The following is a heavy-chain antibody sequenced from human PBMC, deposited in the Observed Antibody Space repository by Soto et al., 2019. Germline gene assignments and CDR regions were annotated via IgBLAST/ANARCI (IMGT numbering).Heavy chain of an antibody. Sequence: EVQLVQSGAEVKKPGESLKIYCKGSGYSFTSYWIGWVRQMPGKGLEWMGIIYPGDSDTRYSPSFQGQVTISADKSISTAYLQWSSLKASDTAMYYCARRGYSYGQGDYYYYGMDVWGQGTTVTVSS. CDR2: IYPGDSDT. J-gene: IGHJ6*02. V-gene: IGHV5-51*01. CDR3: ARRGYSYGQGDYYYYGMDV. CDR1: GYSFTSYW. D-gene: IGHD5-18*01.